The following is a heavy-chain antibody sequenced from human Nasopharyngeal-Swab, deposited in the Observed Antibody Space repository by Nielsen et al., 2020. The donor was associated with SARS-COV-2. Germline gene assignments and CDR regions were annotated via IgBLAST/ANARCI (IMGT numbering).Heavy chain of an antibody. V-gene: IGHV4-31*02. CDR2: IYYSGST. CDR3: ARGGGYSYGTWGWFDP. D-gene: IGHD5-18*01. Sequence: PGKGLEWIGYIYYSGSTYYNPSLKSRVTISVDTSKNQFSLKLSSVTAADTAVYYCARGGGYSYGTWGWFDPWGQGTLVTVSS. J-gene: IGHJ5*02.